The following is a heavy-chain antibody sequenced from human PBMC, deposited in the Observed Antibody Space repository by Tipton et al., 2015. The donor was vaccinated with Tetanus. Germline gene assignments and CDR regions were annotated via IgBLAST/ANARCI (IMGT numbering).Heavy chain of an antibody. CDR1: GDSISRSRYF. CDR2: IYYSGST. Sequence: TLSLTCTVSGDSISRSRYFWNWIRQRPGKGPEWIGYIYYSGSTYYNPSFKSRVSMSVDTSKNQFSLNLTSVTAADTAVYYCARDQGGGRVVRLNWFGPWGQGALVTVSS. CDR3: ARDQGGGRVVRLNWFGP. D-gene: IGHD6-6*01. V-gene: IGHV4-31*03. J-gene: IGHJ5*02.